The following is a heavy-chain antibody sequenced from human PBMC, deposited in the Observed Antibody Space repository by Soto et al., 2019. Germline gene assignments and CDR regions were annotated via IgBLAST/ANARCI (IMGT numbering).Heavy chain of an antibody. CDR3: AKGGTTTNSILDS. V-gene: IGHV3-23*01. CDR2: IRGSGETT. CDR1: GFTSSNYA. Sequence: EVELLESGGGLVQPGGSLRLSCAASGFTSSNYAMSWVRQSPGKGLEWLSSIRGSGETTYYADSVKGRVTISRDNHKNKLYLQINSLTDGDTAVYYCAKGGTTTNSILDSWGPGTPVTVSA. J-gene: IGHJ4*02. D-gene: IGHD3-3*02.